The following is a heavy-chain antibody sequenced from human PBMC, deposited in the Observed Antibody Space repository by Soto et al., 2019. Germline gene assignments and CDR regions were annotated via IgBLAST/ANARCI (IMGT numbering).Heavy chain of an antibody. CDR3: AASSGSYIAAFDY. CDR2: IDPTDSYT. D-gene: IGHD3-10*01. V-gene: IGHV5-10-1*01. J-gene: IGHJ4*02. Sequence: GESLKISCQASGYSFTTYWISWVRQMPGKGLECMGRIDPTDSYTDYGPSFEGHVTMSVDRSINTAYLEWSSLKASDSAMYYCAASSGSYIAAFDYWGQGTLVTVSS. CDR1: GYSFTTYW.